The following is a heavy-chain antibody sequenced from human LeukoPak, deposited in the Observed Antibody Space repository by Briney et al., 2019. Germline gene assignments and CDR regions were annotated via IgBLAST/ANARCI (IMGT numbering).Heavy chain of an antibody. CDR1: GFTLSSYG. CDR3: ARGSGYYDSSGYYYVDY. V-gene: IGHV3-30*03. Sequence: GGSLRLSCAASGFTLSSYGMHWVRQAPGKGLEWVAVISYDGSNKYYADSVKGRFTISRDNSKNSLYLQMNSLRAGDTAVYYCARGSGYYDSSGYYYVDYWGQGTLVTVSS. CDR2: ISYDGSNK. J-gene: IGHJ4*02. D-gene: IGHD3-22*01.